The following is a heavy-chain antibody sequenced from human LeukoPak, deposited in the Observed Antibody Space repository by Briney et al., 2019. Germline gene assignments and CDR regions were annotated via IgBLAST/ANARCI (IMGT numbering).Heavy chain of an antibody. CDR1: GFTFSSYW. V-gene: IGHV4-34*01. CDR2: INHSGST. CDR3: ARGRRRYDY. Sequence: PGGSLRLSCAASGFTFSSYWMHWVRQPPGKGLEWIGEINHSGSTNYNPSLKSRVTISVDTSKNQFSLKLSSVTAADTAVYYCARGRRRYDYWGQGTLVTVSS. J-gene: IGHJ4*02. D-gene: IGHD3-9*01.